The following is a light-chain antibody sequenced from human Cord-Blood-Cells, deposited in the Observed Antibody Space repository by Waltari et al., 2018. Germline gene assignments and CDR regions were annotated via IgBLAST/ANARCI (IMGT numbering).Light chain of an antibody. Sequence: DFQMTQSPSSLSASVGDRVTITCQASQAISHYLNWYQQEPGKAPKILIYDASNLETGGPPRFGGSGSVTNVTSTTNCRQQEDIARYYCEQYDNLPQTFSQGTKVEIK. CDR1: QAISHY. CDR2: DAS. V-gene: IGKV1-33*01. CDR3: EQYDNLPQT. J-gene: IGKJ1*01.